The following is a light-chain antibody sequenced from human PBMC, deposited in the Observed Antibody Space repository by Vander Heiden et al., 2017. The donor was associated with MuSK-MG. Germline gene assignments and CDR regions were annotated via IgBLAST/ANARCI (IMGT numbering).Light chain of an antibody. J-gene: IGKJ2*01. CDR1: QSVLYSSNNKNY. V-gene: IGKV4-1*01. CDR2: WAS. Sequence: DIVMTQSPDSLAVSLGERATINCKSSQSVLYSSNNKNYLAWYQQKPGQPPKLLIYWASTRESGVPDRFSGSGSGTDFTLTISSLQAEDVAVYYCQQYDGTPYTFGQGTKLEIK. CDR3: QQYDGTPYT.